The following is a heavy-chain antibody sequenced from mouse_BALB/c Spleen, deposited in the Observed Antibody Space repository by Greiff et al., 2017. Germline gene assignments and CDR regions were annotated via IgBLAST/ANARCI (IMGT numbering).Heavy chain of an antibody. Sequence: QVQLQQSGAELVRPGSSVKISCKASGYAFSSYWMNWVKQRPGQGLEWIGQIYPGDGDTNYNGKFKGKATLTADKSSSTAYMQLSSLTSEDSAVYFCAREGYDGGFAYWGQGTLVTVSA. D-gene: IGHD2-2*01. CDR3: AREGYDGGFAY. CDR2: IYPGDGDT. J-gene: IGHJ3*01. V-gene: IGHV1-80*01. CDR1: GYAFSSYW.